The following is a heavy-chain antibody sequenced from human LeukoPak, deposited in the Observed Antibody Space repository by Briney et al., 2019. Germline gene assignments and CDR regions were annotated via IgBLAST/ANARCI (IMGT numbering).Heavy chain of an antibody. CDR3: ARDRGSLRYYFDY. D-gene: IGHD1-26*01. V-gene: IGHV6-1*01. CDR2: TYYRSKWYN. J-gene: IGHJ4*02. CDR1: GDSVSSNSVA. Sequence: SPTLSLTCAISGDSVSSNSVAWNWIRQSPSRGLEWLGSTYYRSKWYNDYASSVKSRITINPDTSKNQFSLQLNSVTPEDTAVYYCARDRGSLRYYFDYWGQGTLVTVSS.